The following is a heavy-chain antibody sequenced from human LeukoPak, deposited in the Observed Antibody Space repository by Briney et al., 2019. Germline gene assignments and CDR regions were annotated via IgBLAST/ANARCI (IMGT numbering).Heavy chain of an antibody. CDR1: GGSISSHY. J-gene: IGHJ3*02. D-gene: IGHD4-17*01. CDR2: ISYSGNT. V-gene: IGHV4-59*11. Sequence: HSETLSLTCTVSGGSISSHYWTWIRQPPGKGLEWIGYISYSGNTNYNPSLRSRVTILVDTSKNQISLKLSSVTAADTAVYYCARDPTTVTKGFDIWGQGTTVTVSS. CDR3: ARDPTTVTKGFDI.